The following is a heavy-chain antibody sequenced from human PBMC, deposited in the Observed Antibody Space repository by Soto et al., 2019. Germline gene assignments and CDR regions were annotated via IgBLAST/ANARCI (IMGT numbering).Heavy chain of an antibody. D-gene: IGHD6-13*01. V-gene: IGHV3-30*18. CDR2: ISYDGSKN. Sequence: QVQLVESVGGVVQPGRSLRRSCAASGFTFSSYVMHWVRQAPGKGQEWVSVISYDGSKNYYADSVKGRFTISSDNSKNTLYLQMNSLRAEDTAVYYCAKDAIAAAGASVFGWYFDLWGRGTLVTVSS. CDR3: AKDAIAAAGASVFGWYFDL. J-gene: IGHJ2*01. CDR1: GFTFSSYV.